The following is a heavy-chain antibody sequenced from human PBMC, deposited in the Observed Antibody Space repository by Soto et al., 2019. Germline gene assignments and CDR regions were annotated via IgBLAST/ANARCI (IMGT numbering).Heavy chain of an antibody. CDR1: GYTFTSYA. Sequence: SVKVSCKASGYTFTSYAIHWVRQAPGQRLEWMGRSNPSNGSTNYAQKIQGRVTMTSDTSTSTVYMELSSLRSEEKSVYYCARDDYGDSDLGYWGQGTLVTVSS. CDR3: ARDDYGDSDLGY. J-gene: IGHJ4*02. CDR2: SNPSNGST. V-gene: IGHV1-3*02. D-gene: IGHD4-17*01.